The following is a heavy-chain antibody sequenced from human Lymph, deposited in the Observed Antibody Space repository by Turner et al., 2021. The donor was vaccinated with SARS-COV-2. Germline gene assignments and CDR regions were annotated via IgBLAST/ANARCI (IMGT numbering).Heavy chain of an antibody. V-gene: IGHV5-51*01. CDR2: IYPGDSDT. CDR3: ARREWGGSLGHIDY. J-gene: IGHJ4*02. Sequence: EVQLVQSGADEKKTGESPKNTCKGSGYSFTSYWIGWVRQMPGKGLEWMGIIYPGDSDTRYSPSFQGQVTISADKSISTAYLQWSSLKASDTAMYYCARREWGGSLGHIDYLGQGTLVTVSS. D-gene: IGHD3-3*01. CDR1: GYSFTSYW.